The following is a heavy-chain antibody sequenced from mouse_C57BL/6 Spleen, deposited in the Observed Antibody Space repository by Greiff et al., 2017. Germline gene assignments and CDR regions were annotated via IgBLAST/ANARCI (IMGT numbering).Heavy chain of an antibody. CDR1: GYAFSSSW. V-gene: IGHV1-82*01. Sequence: VKLQESGPELVKPGASVKISCKASGYAFSSSWMNWVKQRPGKGLEWIGRIYPGDGDTNYNGKFKGKATLTADKSSSTAYMQLSSLTSEDSAVYFCIYYDYDGYAMDYWGQGTSVTVSS. CDR2: IYPGDGDT. D-gene: IGHD2-4*01. J-gene: IGHJ4*01. CDR3: IYYDYDGYAMDY.